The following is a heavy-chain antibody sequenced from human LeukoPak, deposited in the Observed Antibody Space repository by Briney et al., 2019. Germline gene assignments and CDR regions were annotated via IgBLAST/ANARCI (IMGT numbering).Heavy chain of an antibody. CDR2: ISSRSSNL. Sequence: KPGGSLRLFCAASGFTFSSYSMNWVRQAPGKGLEWVSSISSRSSNLYYADSVKGRFTISRDNAKNSLYLQMNSLRAEDTALYYCARDGGVDGYNSYFDYWGQGSLVTVS. J-gene: IGHJ4*02. CDR3: ARDGGVDGYNSYFDY. D-gene: IGHD5-24*01. CDR1: GFTFSSYS. V-gene: IGHV3-21*01.